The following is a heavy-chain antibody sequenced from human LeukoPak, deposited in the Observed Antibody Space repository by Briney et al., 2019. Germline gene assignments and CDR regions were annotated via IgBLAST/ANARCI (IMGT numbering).Heavy chain of an antibody. D-gene: IGHD3-22*01. V-gene: IGHV3-33*01. CDR2: IWYDGSNK. J-gene: IGHJ3*02. Sequence: GGSLRLSCAASGFTFSSYGMHWVRQAPGKGLEWVAVIWYDGSNKYYADSVKGRFTISRDNSKNTLSLQMNSLRAEDTAVYYCARGGDSRGSVRTAFDIWGQGTMVTVSS. CDR1: GFTFSSYG. CDR3: ARGGDSRGSVRTAFDI.